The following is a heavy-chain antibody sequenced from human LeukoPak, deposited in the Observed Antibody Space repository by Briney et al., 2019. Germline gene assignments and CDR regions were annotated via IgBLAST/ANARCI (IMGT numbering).Heavy chain of an antibody. CDR2: ITSSSSYI. Sequence: GGCLRLSCAASGFTSSSYTINWVRQAPGKGLEWVSSITSSSSYIYYADSVKGRFTISRDNAKNSLYLQMNSLRAEDTAVYYCARHVVAVGFDYWGQGTLVTVSS. CDR3: ARHVVAVGFDY. J-gene: IGHJ4*02. V-gene: IGHV3-21*01. D-gene: IGHD3-22*01. CDR1: GFTSSSYT.